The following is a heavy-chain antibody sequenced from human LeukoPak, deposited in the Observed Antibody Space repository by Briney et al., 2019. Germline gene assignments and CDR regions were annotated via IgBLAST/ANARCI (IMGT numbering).Heavy chain of an antibody. J-gene: IGHJ6*03. CDR3: ARMMVRGVIIDPEDYYYMDV. CDR2: VSYDGSYK. Sequence: GGSLRLSCAAAGFTFSKFAMHWVRQAPGKGLEWVAVVSYDGSYKYYADSVKGRFTISRDNSKNTLYLQMNSLRAEDTAVYYCARMMVRGVIIDPEDYYYMDVWGKGTTVTVSS. CDR1: GFTFSKFA. D-gene: IGHD3-10*01. V-gene: IGHV3-30*04.